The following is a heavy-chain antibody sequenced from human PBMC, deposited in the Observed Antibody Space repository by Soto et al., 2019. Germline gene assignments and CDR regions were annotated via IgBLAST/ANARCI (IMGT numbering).Heavy chain of an antibody. J-gene: IGHJ5*02. CDR2: ISAYNGNT. Sequence: QVQLVQSGAEVKKPGASVKVSCKASGYTFTSYGISWVRQAPGQGLEWMGWISAYNGNTNYAQKLQGRVTMTTHASTSTAYMDLRSLRSNVTAVYYCPRDDYRGYMSWFDPWGQGTLVTVSP. D-gene: IGHD4-17*01. CDR3: PRDDYRGYMSWFDP. CDR1: GYTFTSYG. V-gene: IGHV1-18*01.